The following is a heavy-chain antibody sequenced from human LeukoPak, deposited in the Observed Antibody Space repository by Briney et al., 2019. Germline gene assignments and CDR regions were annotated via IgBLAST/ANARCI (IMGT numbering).Heavy chain of an antibody. V-gene: IGHV4-61*01. J-gene: IGHJ4*02. Sequence: SETLSLTCSVSGASLSTSPYYWSWIRQPPGKGLVWIGYIYYSGSTNYKPSLKSRVTISVDTSKNQFSLKLSSVTAADTAVYYCASSRLDGYNSRPVFFYYWGQGTLVTVSS. CDR3: ASSRLDGYNSRPVFFYY. CDR2: IYYSGST. CDR1: GASLSTSPYY. D-gene: IGHD5-24*01.